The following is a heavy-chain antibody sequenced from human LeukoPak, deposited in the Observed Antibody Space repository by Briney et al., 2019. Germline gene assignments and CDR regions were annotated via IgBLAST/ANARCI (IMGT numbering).Heavy chain of an antibody. CDR3: ARGVAARSYYYYGMDV. D-gene: IGHD6-6*01. CDR1: GGSISSYY. J-gene: IGHJ6*02. Sequence: PSQTLSLTCTVSGGSISSYYWSWIRQPPGKGLEWIGYIYYSGSTNYNPSLKSRVTISVDTSKNQFSLKLSSVTAADTAVYYCARGVAARSYYYYGMDVWGQGTTVTVSS. CDR2: IYYSGST. V-gene: IGHV4-59*01.